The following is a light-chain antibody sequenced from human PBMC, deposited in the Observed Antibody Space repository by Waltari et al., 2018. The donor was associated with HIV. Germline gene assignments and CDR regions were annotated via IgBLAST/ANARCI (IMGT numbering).Light chain of an antibody. CDR1: QSVSNN. J-gene: IGKJ1*01. CDR3: QQYNEWPRT. Sequence: EIVMTQSPATLSVSPGERATLSCRASQSVSNNLAWYQQKPGQAPRLLIYGPSTRATGTTARFSASGSGTEFTLTISSLQSEDFAIYYCQQYNEWPRTFGQGTKVEIK. V-gene: IGKV3-15*01. CDR2: GPS.